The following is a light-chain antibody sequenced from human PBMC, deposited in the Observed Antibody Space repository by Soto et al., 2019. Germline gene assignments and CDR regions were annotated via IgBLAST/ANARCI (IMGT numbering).Light chain of an antibody. J-gene: IGKJ2*01. V-gene: IGKV1-33*01. CDR2: DAP. CDR1: QDISNY. CDR3: QQYDNLPYT. Sequence: DIQMTQSPSSLSASVGDRVTITCQASQDISNYLNWYQQKPGKARKLLIYDAPNLETGVPSRFSGSGSGTDFTFTISSLQPEDIATYYCQQYDNLPYTFGQGTKLEIK.